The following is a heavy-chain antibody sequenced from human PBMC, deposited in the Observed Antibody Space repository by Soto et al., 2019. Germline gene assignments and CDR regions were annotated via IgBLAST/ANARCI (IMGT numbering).Heavy chain of an antibody. V-gene: IGHV3-23*01. CDR1: GFTFSSYA. D-gene: IGHD6-13*01. Sequence: EVQLLESGGGLVQPGGSLRLSCAASGFTFSSYAMRWVRQAPGKGLEWISAVSGSGGSTYYADSVKGRFTISRDNSKNTLYLQMNSLRAEDTAVYYCARRGPGTYFDYWGQGTLVTVSS. CDR2: VSGSGGST. J-gene: IGHJ4*02. CDR3: ARRGPGTYFDY.